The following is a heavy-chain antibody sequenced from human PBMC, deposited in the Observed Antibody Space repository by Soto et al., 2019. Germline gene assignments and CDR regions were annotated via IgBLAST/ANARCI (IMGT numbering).Heavy chain of an antibody. J-gene: IGHJ4*02. Sequence: QVQLVESGGGVGQPGRSLRLSCAASGFTFSSYAMHWVRQAPGTGLEGVAVISYDGSNKYYADSVKGRLTISRDNSKNALSVQMNRLRAEDTAVYYCGRDRLDAAMLYYFDYWGQGTLVTVAS. D-gene: IGHD5-18*01. CDR1: GFTFSSYA. CDR2: ISYDGSNK. CDR3: GRDRLDAAMLYYFDY. V-gene: IGHV3-30-3*01.